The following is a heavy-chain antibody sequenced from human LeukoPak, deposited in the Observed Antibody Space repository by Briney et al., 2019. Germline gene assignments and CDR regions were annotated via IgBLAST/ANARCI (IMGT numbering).Heavy chain of an antibody. D-gene: IGHD6-19*01. J-gene: IGHJ3*02. V-gene: IGHV3-23*01. CDR1: GFTFSSYG. Sequence: PGGSLRLSCAASGFTFSSYGMTWVRQAPGKGLEWVSAFSAETGNTYYADSVKGRFTISRDNSKNTLYLQITSLRAEDTAVYYCAKARRLGSDWDKDAFDIWGQGTMVTVSS. CDR2: FSAETGNT. CDR3: AKARRLGSDWDKDAFDI.